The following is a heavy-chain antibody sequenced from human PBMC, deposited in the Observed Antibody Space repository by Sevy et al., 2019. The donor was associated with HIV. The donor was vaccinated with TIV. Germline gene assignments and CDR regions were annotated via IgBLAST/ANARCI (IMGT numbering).Heavy chain of an antibody. V-gene: IGHV1-2*06. CDR2: INPNSGGT. CDR1: GYTFTGYY. CDR3: ASPGDKLGCGDAFDI. D-gene: IGHD7-27*01. Sequence: ASVEVSCKASGYTFTGYYMHWVRQAPGQGLEWMGRINPNSGGTNYAQKIQGRVTMTRDTSIIPAYMGLSRLSSDDTAVYYCASPGDKLGCGDAFDIWGQGTLVTVSS. J-gene: IGHJ3*02.